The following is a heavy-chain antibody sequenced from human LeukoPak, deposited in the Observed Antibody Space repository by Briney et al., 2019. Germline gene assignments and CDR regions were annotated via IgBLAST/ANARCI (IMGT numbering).Heavy chain of an antibody. CDR3: ARLTRNIDFWSGYTNWYFDL. Sequence: SETLSLTCTVSGGSISSSSYYWGWIRQPPGKGLEWIGSIYYSGSTYYNPSLKSRVTISVDTSKNQFSLKLSSVTAADTAVYYCARLTRNIDFWSGYTNWYFDLWGRGTLVTVSS. CDR1: GGSISSSSYY. CDR2: IYYSGST. V-gene: IGHV4-39*01. J-gene: IGHJ2*01. D-gene: IGHD3-3*01.